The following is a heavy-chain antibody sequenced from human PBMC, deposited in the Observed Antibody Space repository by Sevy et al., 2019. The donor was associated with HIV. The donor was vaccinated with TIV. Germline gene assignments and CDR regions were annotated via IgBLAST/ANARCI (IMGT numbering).Heavy chain of an antibody. V-gene: IGHV3-30*02. Sequence: GGSLRLSCAASGFTFSHYGMHWFRQAPGKGLEWVTFIQYDGNNKYYADSVKGRFTISRDNSKNMFFLQMNDLRAEDTALYYCAKNTAAAGVGGFDYWGQRALVTVSS. CDR2: IQYDGNNK. D-gene: IGHD6-13*01. CDR3: AKNTAAAGVGGFDY. J-gene: IGHJ4*02. CDR1: GFTFSHYG.